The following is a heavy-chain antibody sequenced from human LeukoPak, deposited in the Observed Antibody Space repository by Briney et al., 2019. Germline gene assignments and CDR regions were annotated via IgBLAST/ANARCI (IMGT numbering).Heavy chain of an antibody. J-gene: IGHJ4*02. D-gene: IGHD3-22*01. Sequence: GGSLRLSCTASGFAFRSHAMHWVRQAPGKGLEWVTVISYDGTTKYYADSVKGRFTISRDNSRNTLYLQMNNLRTEDTAVYYCASPYYYDGSSYYHFFDHWGQGTLVTVSS. CDR2: ISYDGTTK. CDR1: GFAFRSHA. CDR3: ASPYYYDGSSYYHFFDH. V-gene: IGHV3-30*19.